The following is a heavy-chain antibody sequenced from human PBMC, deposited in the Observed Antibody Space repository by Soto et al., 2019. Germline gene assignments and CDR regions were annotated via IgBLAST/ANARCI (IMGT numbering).Heavy chain of an antibody. J-gene: IGHJ5*02. D-gene: IGHD2-15*01. V-gene: IGHV1-69*13. Sequence: SVKVSCKASGGTFSSYAISWVRQAPGQGLEWMGGIIPIFGTANYAQKFQGRVTITADESTSTAYMELSSLRSEDTAVYYCACSGGRAQVFDPWGQGTLVTVSS. CDR3: ACSGGRAQVFDP. CDR1: GGTFSSYA. CDR2: IIPIFGTA.